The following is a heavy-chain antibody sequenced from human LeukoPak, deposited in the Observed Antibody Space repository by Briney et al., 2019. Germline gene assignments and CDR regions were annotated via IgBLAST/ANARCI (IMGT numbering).Heavy chain of an antibody. CDR1: GYSISSGYY. J-gene: IGHJ4*02. V-gene: IGHV4-59*08. CDR2: IHYNGIT. D-gene: IGHD1-26*01. Sequence: SETLSLTCTVSGYSISSGYYWSWIRQPPGKGLEWIGYIHYNGITNYNPSLKTRVTMSLGTSKNQVSLNLNSVTAADTAVYYCARHISSGGTYAHFDYWGQGTLVTVSS. CDR3: ARHISSGGTYAHFDY.